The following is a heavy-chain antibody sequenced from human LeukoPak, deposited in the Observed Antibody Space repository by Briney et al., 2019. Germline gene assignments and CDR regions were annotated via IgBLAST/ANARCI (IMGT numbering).Heavy chain of an antibody. Sequence: GGSLRLSCAASGFTFSSYSMNWVRQAPGKGLEWVSYISPSSNTIYYADSVKGRFTISRDNAKNSLYLQMNSLRAEDTAVYYCARVGSYGDYGDYWGQGTLVTVSS. J-gene: IGHJ4*02. CDR3: ARVGSYGDYGDY. D-gene: IGHD4-17*01. V-gene: IGHV3-48*01. CDR2: ISPSSNTI. CDR1: GFTFSSYS.